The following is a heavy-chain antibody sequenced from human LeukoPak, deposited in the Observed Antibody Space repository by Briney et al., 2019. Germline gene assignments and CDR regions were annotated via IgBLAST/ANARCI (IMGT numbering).Heavy chain of an antibody. CDR1: GGSISSSSYY. D-gene: IGHD6-19*01. V-gene: IGHV4-39*07. CDR3: ARVSARYSSVLGIYYYYYMDV. Sequence: SETLSLPCTVSGGSISSSSYYGGWIRQPPGEGLEWIGSIYRSGSTYYNPSLKSRVTRSVDTSKNQFSLKLTSVTAADTAAYYGARVSARYSSVLGIYYYYYMDVWGKGTTVTVSS. CDR2: IYRSGST. J-gene: IGHJ6*03.